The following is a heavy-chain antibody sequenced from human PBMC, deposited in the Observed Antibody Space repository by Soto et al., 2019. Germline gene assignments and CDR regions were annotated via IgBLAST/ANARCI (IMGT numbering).Heavy chain of an antibody. D-gene: IGHD3-16*01. J-gene: IGHJ5*02. V-gene: IGHV2-5*02. CDR1: GFSLTTRGAG. CDR2: IYWDDAK. Sequence: QITLKESGPTLVKPTQTLTLTCTFSGFSLTTRGAGVGWIRQPPGKALECLALIYWDDAKRSSPSLQSRLSITKDTSKNQVVLTMTNVDPVDTATYYCAHIPNYYQYDWFDPGGQGTLVSVSS. CDR3: AHIPNYYQYDWFDP.